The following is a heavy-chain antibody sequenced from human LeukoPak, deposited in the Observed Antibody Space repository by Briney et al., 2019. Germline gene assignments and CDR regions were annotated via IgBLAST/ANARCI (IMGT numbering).Heavy chain of an antibody. J-gene: IGHJ4*02. CDR1: GGSISSGFYY. Sequence: PSETLSLTCTVSGGSISSGFYYWSWIRQPAGKGLEWIGRIYASGSTNYNPSLKSRVTISLDTSRNQFSLKLSSVTAADTAVYYYARRQDGHDYWGQGTLVTVSS. CDR2: IYASGST. V-gene: IGHV4-61*02. CDR3: ARRQDGHDY.